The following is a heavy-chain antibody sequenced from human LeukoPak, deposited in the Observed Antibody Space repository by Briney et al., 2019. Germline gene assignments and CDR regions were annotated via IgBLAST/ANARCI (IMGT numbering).Heavy chain of an antibody. V-gene: IGHV4-31*03. D-gene: IGHD3-22*01. Sequence: SETLSLTCTVSGGSISSGGYYWSWIRQHPGKGLEWIGYIYYSGSTYYNPSLKSRVTISVDTSKNQFSLKLSSVTAADTAVYYCAREPYYYDSSGYYYVTDAFDIWGQGTMVTVSS. CDR1: GGSISSGGYY. CDR2: IYYSGST. CDR3: AREPYYYDSSGYYYVTDAFDI. J-gene: IGHJ3*02.